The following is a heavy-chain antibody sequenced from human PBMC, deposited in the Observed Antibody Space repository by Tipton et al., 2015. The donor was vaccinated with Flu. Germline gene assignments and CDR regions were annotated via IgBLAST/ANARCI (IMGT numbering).Heavy chain of an antibody. Sequence: QLVQSGAEVKKPGASVKVSCKASGYTFTSYDINWVRQATGQGLEWMGWMNPNSGNTGYAQKFQGRVTMTRNTSISTAYMELSSLRSEDTAVYYCARESLSYYYDSSGYLYYFDYWGQGTLVTVSS. J-gene: IGHJ4*02. CDR2: MNPNSGNT. D-gene: IGHD3-22*01. CDR3: ARESLSYYYDSSGYLYYFDY. V-gene: IGHV1-8*01. CDR1: GYTFTSYD.